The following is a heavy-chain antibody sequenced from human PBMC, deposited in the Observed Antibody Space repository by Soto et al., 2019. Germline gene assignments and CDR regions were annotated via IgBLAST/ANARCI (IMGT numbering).Heavy chain of an antibody. CDR3: ARWQGPLLVFDY. Sequence: SETLSLTCTFSCGSIISGGYYWSCLRQHPGKGLEWIGYIYYSGSTCYNPSLKSRVTRSVDTSKNQFSLNLSSVTSADTAVYYCARWQGPLLVFDYWGQGTLVTVSS. J-gene: IGHJ4*02. CDR1: CGSIISGGYY. CDR2: IYYSGST. V-gene: IGHV4-31*03.